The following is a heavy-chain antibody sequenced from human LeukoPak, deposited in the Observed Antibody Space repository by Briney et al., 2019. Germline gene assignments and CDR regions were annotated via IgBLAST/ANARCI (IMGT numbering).Heavy chain of an antibody. Sequence: PGGSLRLSCAASGFTFSNYWMHWVRQAPGEGLVWVSRINSDGSSTNYADSVKGRFTISRDNAKNSLYLQMNSLRAEDTAVYYCARVVWGWDTAMPTPFDYWGRGALVTVSS. CDR2: INSDGSST. J-gene: IGHJ4*02. V-gene: IGHV3-74*01. CDR3: ARVVWGWDTAMPTPFDY. D-gene: IGHD5-18*01. CDR1: GFTFSNYW.